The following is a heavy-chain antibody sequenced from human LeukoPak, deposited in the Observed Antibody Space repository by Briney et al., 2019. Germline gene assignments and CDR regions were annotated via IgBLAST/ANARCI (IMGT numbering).Heavy chain of an antibody. Sequence: GGSLRLSCAASGFTFSSYCMSWVRQAPGKGLERVANIKQDGSEKYYVDSVKGRFTISRDNAKNSLYLQMNSLRAEDTAVYYCARGIVVVPAAIPYWGQGTLVTVSS. CDR1: GFTFSSYC. CDR3: ARGIVVVPAAIPY. J-gene: IGHJ4*02. CDR2: IKQDGSEK. V-gene: IGHV3-7*03. D-gene: IGHD2-2*01.